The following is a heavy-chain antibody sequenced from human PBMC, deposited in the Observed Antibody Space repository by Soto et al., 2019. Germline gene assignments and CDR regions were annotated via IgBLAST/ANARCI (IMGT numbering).Heavy chain of an antibody. CDR3: ARGVGATTFPYFDY. Sequence: SETLSLTCTVSGGSISSYYWSWIRQPPGKGLEWIGYIYYSGSTNYNPSLKSRVTISVDTSKNQFSLKLSSVTAADTAVYYCARGVGATTFPYFDYWGQGTLVTVSS. CDR2: IYYSGST. CDR1: GGSISSYY. J-gene: IGHJ4*02. V-gene: IGHV4-59*01. D-gene: IGHD1-26*01.